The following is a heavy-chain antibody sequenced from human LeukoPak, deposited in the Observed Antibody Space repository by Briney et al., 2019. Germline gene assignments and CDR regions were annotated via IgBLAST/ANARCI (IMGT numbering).Heavy chain of an antibody. CDR2: INPKSGVT. V-gene: IGHV1-2*02. Sequence: ASVKVSCKASGYPFIGYYLHWVRQAPGQGPEWMGWINPKSGVTEYTPKLQGRVTMTRDTSISTAYLDLSSLRSDDTAFYYCARDPYGDAYAGGLDFWGQGTLVTVSS. D-gene: IGHD3-16*01. CDR3: ARDPYGDAYAGGLDF. CDR1: GYPFIGYY. J-gene: IGHJ4*02.